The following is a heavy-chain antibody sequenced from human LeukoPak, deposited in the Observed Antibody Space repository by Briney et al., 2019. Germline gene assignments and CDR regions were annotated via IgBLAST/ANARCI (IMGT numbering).Heavy chain of an antibody. Sequence: GGSLRLSCAASGFTFSSYSMHWVRQAPGKGLEWVAFIRYDGSNKYYADSVKGRFTISRDNSKNTLYLQMNSLRAEDTAVYYCATDYYYDSSGRNRPYYFDYWGQGTLVTVSS. D-gene: IGHD3-22*01. CDR1: GFTFSSYS. CDR3: ATDYYYDSSGRNRPYYFDY. J-gene: IGHJ4*02. CDR2: IRYDGSNK. V-gene: IGHV3-30*02.